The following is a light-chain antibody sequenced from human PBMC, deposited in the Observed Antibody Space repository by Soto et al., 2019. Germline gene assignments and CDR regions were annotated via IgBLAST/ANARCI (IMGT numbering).Light chain of an antibody. CDR1: QSVSSSY. V-gene: IGKV3-20*01. Sequence: EIVLTQSPGTLSLSPAERATLSCRASQSVSSSYLAWYQQKPGQAPRLLIYGESSRATGIPDRFSGSGSGTDFTLTISRLEPEDFAVYYCQQYGSSPPYTFGQGTKREIK. J-gene: IGKJ2*01. CDR3: QQYGSSPPYT. CDR2: GES.